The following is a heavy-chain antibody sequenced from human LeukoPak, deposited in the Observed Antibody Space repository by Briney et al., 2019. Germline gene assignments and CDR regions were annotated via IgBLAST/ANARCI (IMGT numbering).Heavy chain of an antibody. J-gene: IGHJ3*02. D-gene: IGHD3-3*01. CDR3: TTDRRPHITIFGVVIIDAFDI. CDR2: IKSKTDGGAT. CDR1: GFTFSNAW. Sequence: GGSLRLSCAASGFTFSNAWMSWVRQAPGKGLEWVGRIKSKTDGGATDYAAPVKGRFTISRDDSKNTLYLQMNSLKTEDTAVYYCTTDRRPHITIFGVVIIDAFDIWGQGTMVTVSS. V-gene: IGHV3-15*01.